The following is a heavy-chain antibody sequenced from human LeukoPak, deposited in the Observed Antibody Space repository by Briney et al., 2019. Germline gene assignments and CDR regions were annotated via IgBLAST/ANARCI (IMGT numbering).Heavy chain of an antibody. J-gene: IGHJ4*02. V-gene: IGHV3-23*01. CDR2: ISGSGGST. CDR3: AKNRHSSSWYYFDY. D-gene: IGHD6-13*01. Sequence: GGSLRLSCAASGFTFSSYAVSWVRQAPGKGLEWVSAISGSGGSTYYADSVKGRFTISRDNSKNTLYLQMNSLRAEDTAVYYCAKNRHSSSWYYFDYWGQGNLVTVSS. CDR1: GFTFSSYA.